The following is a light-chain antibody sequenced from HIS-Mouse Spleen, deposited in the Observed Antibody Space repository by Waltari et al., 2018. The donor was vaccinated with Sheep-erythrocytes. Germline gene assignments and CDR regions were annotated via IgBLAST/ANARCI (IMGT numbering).Light chain of an antibody. J-gene: IGLJ1*01. CDR3: CSYAGSYNHV. CDR2: AVS. CDR1: ISDLGGYNY. Sequence: QSALTQPRSVSGSPGQSATISCTGTISDLGGYNYVPWYQQHPGKAPQLMIYAVSKRPSGVPDRFSGSKSGNTASLTISGLQAEDEADYYCCSYAGSYNHVFATGTKVTVL. V-gene: IGLV2-11*01.